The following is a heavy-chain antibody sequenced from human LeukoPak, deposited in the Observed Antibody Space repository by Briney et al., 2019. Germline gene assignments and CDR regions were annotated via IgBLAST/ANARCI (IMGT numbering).Heavy chain of an antibody. J-gene: IGHJ4*02. CDR3: GGTYYYDSSDDY. D-gene: IGHD3-22*01. V-gene: IGHV3-23*01. CDR2: ISGSGTST. CDR1: GFTFRSYA. Sequence: GSLRLSCAASGFTFRSYAMSWVRQAPGKGLEWVLAISGSGTSTYYADSVKGRFTISRDNSKNTLYLQMNSLRAEDTAVYYCGGTYYYDSSDDYWGQGTLVTVSS.